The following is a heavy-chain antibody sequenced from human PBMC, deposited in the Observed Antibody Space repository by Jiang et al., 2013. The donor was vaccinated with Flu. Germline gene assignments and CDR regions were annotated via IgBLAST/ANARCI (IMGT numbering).Heavy chain of an antibody. J-gene: IGHJ6*02. CDR1: GGSFSGYY. V-gene: IGHV4-34*01. D-gene: IGHD4-17*01. CDR2: INHSGST. Sequence: KPSETLSLTCAVYGGSFSGYYWSWIRQPPGKGLEWIGEINHSGSTNYNPSLKSRVTISVDTSKNQFSLKLSSVTAADTAVYYCATEGHYGRRYYYYGMDVWGQGTTVTVSS. CDR3: ATEGHYGRRYYYYGMDV.